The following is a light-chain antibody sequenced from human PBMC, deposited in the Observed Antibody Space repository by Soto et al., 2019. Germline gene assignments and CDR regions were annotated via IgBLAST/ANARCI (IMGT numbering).Light chain of an antibody. CDR1: QSVNSR. CDR3: QQRSSWPRT. Sequence: EIVLTQSPGTLSLSPGERATLSCRASQSVNSRLAWYQHKPGQAPRLLISGASSRATGIPVRFSGRGSGTDFTLTISSLEPEDFAIYYCQQRSSWPRTFGRGTKVDIK. J-gene: IGKJ1*01. V-gene: IGKV3-11*01. CDR2: GAS.